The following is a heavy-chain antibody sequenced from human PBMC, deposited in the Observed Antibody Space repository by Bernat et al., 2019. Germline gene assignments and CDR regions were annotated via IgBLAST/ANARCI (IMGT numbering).Heavy chain of an antibody. V-gene: IGHV4-39*01. J-gene: IGHJ5*02. D-gene: IGHD2-15*01. CDR1: GGSISSSSYY. Sequence: QLQLQESGPGLVKPSETLSLTCTVSGGSISSSSYYWGWIRQPPGKGLEWIGSIYYSGSTYYNPSLKSRVTISVDTSNNQFSLKLSSVTAADTAVYYCARQGVVVVAATLDPWGQGTLVTVSS. CDR3: ARQGVVVVAATLDP. CDR2: IYYSGST.